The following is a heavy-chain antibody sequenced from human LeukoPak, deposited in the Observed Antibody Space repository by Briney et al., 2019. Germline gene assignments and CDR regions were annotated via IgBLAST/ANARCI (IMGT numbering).Heavy chain of an antibody. D-gene: IGHD3-10*01. V-gene: IGHV4-59*01. CDR1: SGSISSYY. CDR2: IYYSGST. CDR3: ARDLGVLWPTGFDP. J-gene: IGHJ5*02. Sequence: PSETLSLTCTVSSGSISSYYWSWIRQPPGKGLEWIGYIYYSGSTNYNPSLKSRVTISVDTSKNQFSLKLSSVTAADTAVYYCARDLGVLWPTGFDPWGQGTLVTVSS.